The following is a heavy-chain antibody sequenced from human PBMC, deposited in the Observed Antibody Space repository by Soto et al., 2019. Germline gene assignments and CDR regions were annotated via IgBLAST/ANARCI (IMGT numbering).Heavy chain of an antibody. D-gene: IGHD3-10*01. CDR3: ARNYGPGYTFDY. CDR2: IYYSGST. V-gene: IGHV4-39*01. CDR1: GVSISSSSYY. J-gene: IGHJ4*02. Sequence: SETLSLTCTVSGVSISSSSYYWGWIRQPPGKGLEWIGSIYYSGSTYYNPSLKSRVTISVDTSKNQFSLKLSSVTAADTAVYYCARNYGPGYTFDYWGQGTLVTVS.